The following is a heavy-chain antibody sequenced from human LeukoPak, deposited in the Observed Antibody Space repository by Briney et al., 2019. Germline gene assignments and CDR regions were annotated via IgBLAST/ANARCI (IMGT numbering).Heavy chain of an antibody. J-gene: IGHJ6*02. CDR2: IKKDGSEE. D-gene: IGHD1-20*01. Sequence: GGSLRLSCAASGFTFTNHEMHWVRQAPGKGPEWVANIKKDGSEEHYLDSVKGRFTVSRDNARNSLFLQMNSLRVEDTAGYYCATYDNWVAGDVWGQGTTVSVSS. CDR3: ATYDNWVAGDV. CDR1: GFTFTNHE. V-gene: IGHV3-7*01.